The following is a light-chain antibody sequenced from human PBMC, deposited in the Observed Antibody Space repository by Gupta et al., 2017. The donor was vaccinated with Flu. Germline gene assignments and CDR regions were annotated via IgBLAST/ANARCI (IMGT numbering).Light chain of an antibody. CDR3: QQSYSTIAYS. J-gene: IGKJ2*03. V-gene: IGKV1-39*01. CDR1: QSISSY. Sequence: DIQMTQSPSSLPASVGDRVTITCRASQSISSYLNWYQQKPGKAPKLLIYAASGLQSGVPSRFSGSGFGTDFTLTISSLQPEDFATYYCQQSYSTIAYSFGQWTKLEIK. CDR2: AAS.